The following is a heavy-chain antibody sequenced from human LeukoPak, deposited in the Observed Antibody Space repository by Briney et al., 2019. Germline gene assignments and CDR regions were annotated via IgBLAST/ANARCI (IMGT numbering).Heavy chain of an antibody. CDR1: GFTFSSYE. CDR3: ARDQFEAGEPRYYYYGMDV. Sequence: PGGSLRLSCAASGFTFSSYEMNWVRQAPGKGLEWVSYISSSGSTIYYADSVKGRFTISRDNAKNSLYLQMNSLRAEDTAVYYCARDQFEAGEPRYYYYGMDVWGQGTTVTVSS. CDR2: ISSSGSTI. D-gene: IGHD3-16*01. J-gene: IGHJ6*02. V-gene: IGHV3-48*03.